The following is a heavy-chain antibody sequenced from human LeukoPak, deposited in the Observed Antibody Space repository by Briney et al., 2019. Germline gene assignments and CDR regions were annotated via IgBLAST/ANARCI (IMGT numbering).Heavy chain of an antibody. V-gene: IGHV3-52*01. CDR3: SLIDY. D-gene: IGHD3-10*01. J-gene: IGHJ4*02. CDR2: IKCDGSEK. CDR1: GFTFSSSW. Sequence: GGSLRLSCAASGFTFSSSWMHWVCQAPEKGLEWVADIKCDGSEKYYVDSVKGRLTISRDNAKNSLYLQVNGLRAEDIRSGSYSLIDYWGQGTLVTVSS.